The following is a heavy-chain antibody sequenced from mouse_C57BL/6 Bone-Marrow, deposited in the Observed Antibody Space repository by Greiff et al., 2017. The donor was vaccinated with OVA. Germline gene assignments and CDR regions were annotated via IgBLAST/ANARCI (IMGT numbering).Heavy chain of an antibody. CDR1: GYTFTDYE. Sequence: QVQLKQSGAELVRPGASVTLSCKASGYTFTDYEMHWVKQTPVHGLEWIGAIDPETGGTAYNQKFKGKAILTADKSSSTAYMELRSLTSEDSAVYYCTRGGGNHWYFDVWGTGTTVTVSS. V-gene: IGHV1-15*01. CDR3: TRGGGNHWYFDV. J-gene: IGHJ1*03. CDR2: IDPETGGT. D-gene: IGHD2-1*01.